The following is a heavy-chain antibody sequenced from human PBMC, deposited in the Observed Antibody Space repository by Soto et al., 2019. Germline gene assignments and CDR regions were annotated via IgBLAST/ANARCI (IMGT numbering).Heavy chain of an antibody. D-gene: IGHD2-2*01. V-gene: IGHV1-46*01. J-gene: IGHJ5*02. CDR1: AYSFTTSH. CDR2: INPSGGST. Sequence: APVKLSCKASAYSFTTSHMHWVRQAHGQGLEWMGIINPSGGSTSYAQKFQGRVTMTRDPSTSTVYMELSSLRSEATAVYYCARDHQRYNWFDPWGQGTLVPVSS. CDR3: ARDHQRYNWFDP.